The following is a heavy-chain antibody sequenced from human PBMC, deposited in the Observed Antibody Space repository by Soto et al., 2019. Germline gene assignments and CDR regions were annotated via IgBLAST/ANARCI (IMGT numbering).Heavy chain of an antibody. CDR1: GGSISSYY. CDR2: IYYSGST. J-gene: IGHJ6*02. V-gene: IGHV4-59*01. Sequence: PSETLSLTCTVSGGSISSYYCSWIRQPPGKGLEWIGYIYYSGSTNYNPSLKSRVTISVDTSKNQFSLKLSSVTAADTAVYYCARDSSSTVGYYYYGMDVWGQGTTVTVSS. CDR3: ARDSSSTVGYYYYGMDV. D-gene: IGHD4-4*01.